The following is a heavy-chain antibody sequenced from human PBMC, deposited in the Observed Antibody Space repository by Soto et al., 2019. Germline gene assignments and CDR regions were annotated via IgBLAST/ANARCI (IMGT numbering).Heavy chain of an antibody. CDR2: ISAHNGNT. J-gene: IGHJ4*02. V-gene: IGHV1-18*01. Sequence: QVHLVQSGAEVKKPGASVKVSCKASGYTFTSYGITWVRQAPGQGLEWMGWISAHNGNTDYAQKLQGRVIVTRDTSTSTAYMELRSLISDATAVYYWARGRYGDYWGQGALGSVSS. CDR1: GYTFTSYG. CDR3: ARGRYGDY. D-gene: IGHD1-1*01.